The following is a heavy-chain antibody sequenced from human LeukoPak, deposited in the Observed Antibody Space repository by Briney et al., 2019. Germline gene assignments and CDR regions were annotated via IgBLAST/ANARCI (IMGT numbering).Heavy chain of an antibody. D-gene: IGHD3-22*01. Sequence: PSQTLSLTCTVSGGSISSGGYYWSWIRQHPGKGLEWIGYIYYSGSTYYNPSLKSRVTISVDTSKNQFSLKLSSVTAADTAVYYCARTTYYYDSSLGYFDLWGRGTLVTVSS. CDR2: IYYSGST. CDR1: GGSISSGGYY. CDR3: ARTTYYYDSSLGYFDL. J-gene: IGHJ2*01. V-gene: IGHV4-31*03.